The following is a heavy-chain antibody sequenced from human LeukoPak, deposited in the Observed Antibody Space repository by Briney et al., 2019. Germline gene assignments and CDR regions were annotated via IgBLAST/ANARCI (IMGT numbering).Heavy chain of an antibody. D-gene: IGHD3-22*01. CDR2: ISAYNGNT. CDR1: GYTFTSYG. V-gene: IGHV1-18*01. Sequence: ASVKVSCKASGYTFTSYGISWVRQAPGQGLEWMGWISAYNGNTNYAQKLQGRVTMTTDTSTSTAYMELRSLRSDDTAVYYCAREFYYYDSSGYTSPHSSDYWGQGTLVTVSS. J-gene: IGHJ4*02. CDR3: AREFYYYDSSGYTSPHSSDY.